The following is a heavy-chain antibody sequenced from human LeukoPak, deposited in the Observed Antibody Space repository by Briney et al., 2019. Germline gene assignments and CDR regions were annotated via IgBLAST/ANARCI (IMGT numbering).Heavy chain of an antibody. CDR3: ARGRFGSC. V-gene: IGHV3-48*04. D-gene: IGHD3-3*01. J-gene: IGHJ4*02. CDR1: GFTFSSYS. CDR2: ISSSTNTI. Sequence: GGSLRLSCAASGFTFSSYSMNWVRQAPGKGLEWVSYISSSTNTIYYADSVKGRFTISRDNAENSLYLQMDSLRAEDTAVYYCARGRFGSCWGQGTLVTVSS.